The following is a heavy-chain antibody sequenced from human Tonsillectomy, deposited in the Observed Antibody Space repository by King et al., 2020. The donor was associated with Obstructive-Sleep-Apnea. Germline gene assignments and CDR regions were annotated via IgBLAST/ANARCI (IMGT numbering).Heavy chain of an antibody. D-gene: IGHD2-15*01. V-gene: IGHV4-39*07. CDR1: GGSISINAYY. Sequence: LQLQESGPGLVKPSETLSLTCPVSGGSISINAYYWGWIRQPPGKGLEWIGAISYSGSIHYNPSLKSRVTISLDTSKNQFSLKLSSVTAADTAVYYCARVVLRGNIGDWGQGTLVTVSS. CDR2: ISYSGSI. J-gene: IGHJ4*02. CDR3: ARVVLRGNIGD.